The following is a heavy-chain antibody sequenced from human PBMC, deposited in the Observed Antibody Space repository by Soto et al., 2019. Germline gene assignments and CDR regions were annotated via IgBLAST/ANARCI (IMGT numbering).Heavy chain of an antibody. D-gene: IGHD3-22*01. Sequence: VAVIWYDGSNKYYADSVKGRFTISRDNSKNTLYLQMNSLRAEDTAVYYCARDMGGYYDSSGYYPTYYFDYWGQGTLVTVSS. CDR3: ARDMGGYYDSSGYYPTYYFDY. J-gene: IGHJ4*02. V-gene: IGHV3-33*01. CDR2: IWYDGSNK.